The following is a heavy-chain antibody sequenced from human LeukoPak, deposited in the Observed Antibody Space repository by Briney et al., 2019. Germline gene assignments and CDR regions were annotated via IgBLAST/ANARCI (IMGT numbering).Heavy chain of an antibody. Sequence: GGSLRLSCAASGFTFSSYAMSWVRQAPGKGLEWVSAISGSGGSTYYADSVKGRFTISRDNAKNSLYLQMNSLRAEDTAVYYCARNGAPGYCSGGSCHYYYYYMDVWGKGTTVTVSS. V-gene: IGHV3-23*01. CDR2: ISGSGGST. D-gene: IGHD2-15*01. CDR3: ARNGAPGYCSGGSCHYYYYYMDV. CDR1: GFTFSSYA. J-gene: IGHJ6*03.